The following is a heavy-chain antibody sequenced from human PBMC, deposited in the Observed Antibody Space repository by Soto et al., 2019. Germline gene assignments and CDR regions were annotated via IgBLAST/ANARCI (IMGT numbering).Heavy chain of an antibody. CDR1: GFTFSSYA. Sequence: PGGSLRLSCGASGFTFSSYAMSWVRQAPGKGLEWVSRLSGSGATTKYADSVEGRFTISRDNSKNTLYLQMDSLSAEDTAIYYCAKARCSDTDCYFPDTWGQGTLVNGSS. J-gene: IGHJ5*02. CDR2: LSGSGATT. D-gene: IGHD2-21*02. V-gene: IGHV3-23*01. CDR3: AKARCSDTDCYFPDT.